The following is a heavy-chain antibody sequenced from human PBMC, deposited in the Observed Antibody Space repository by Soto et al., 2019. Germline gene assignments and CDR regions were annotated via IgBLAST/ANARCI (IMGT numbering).Heavy chain of an antibody. D-gene: IGHD3-3*01. Sequence: ASVKVSCKASGGTFSSYAISWVRQAPGQGLEWMGGIIPIFGTANYAQKFQGRVTITADESTSTAYMELSSLRSEDTAVYYCAREEWRGYYYYGMDVWGQGTTVTAP. CDR2: IIPIFGTA. CDR3: AREEWRGYYYYGMDV. J-gene: IGHJ6*02. CDR1: GGTFSSYA. V-gene: IGHV1-69*13.